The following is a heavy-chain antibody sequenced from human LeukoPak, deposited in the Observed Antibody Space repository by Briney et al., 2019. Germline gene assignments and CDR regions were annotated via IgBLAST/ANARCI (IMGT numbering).Heavy chain of an antibody. J-gene: IGHJ5*02. Sequence: GGSLRLSCAASGFTFSDYYMSWIRQAPGKGLEWVSYISSSGSTIYYADSVKGRFTISRDNAKNSLYLQMNSLRAEDTAVYYCARESGGYDFNVRWFDPWGQGTLVTVPS. CDR1: GFTFSDYY. CDR2: ISSSGSTI. V-gene: IGHV3-11*01. D-gene: IGHD5-12*01. CDR3: ARESGGYDFNVRWFDP.